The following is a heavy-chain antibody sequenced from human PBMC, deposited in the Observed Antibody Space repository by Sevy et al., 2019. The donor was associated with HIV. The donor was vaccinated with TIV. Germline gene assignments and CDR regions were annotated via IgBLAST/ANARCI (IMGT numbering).Heavy chain of an antibody. CDR1: GFSLSNYA. CDR3: AKGRIRSIGTLGPFDS. D-gene: IGHD6-6*01. J-gene: IGHJ4*02. CDR2: KTGSAGFT. Sequence: GGSLRLSCAASGFSLSNYAMSWVRQAPGKGLEWISTKTGSAGFTYYADSVKGRFTISRDNSKNTLFLQMNSLRAEDTALYYCAKGRIRSIGTLGPFDSWGQGTLVTVSS. V-gene: IGHV3-23*01.